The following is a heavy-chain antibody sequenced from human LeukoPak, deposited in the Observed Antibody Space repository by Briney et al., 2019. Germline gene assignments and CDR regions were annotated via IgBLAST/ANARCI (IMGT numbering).Heavy chain of an antibody. CDR2: VDPSNSYT. Sequence: GESLKISCKGSGYSFTSYWISWVRQMPGKGLEWMGRVDPSNSYTNYSPSFQGHVTISSDKSISTAYLQWSSLKASDTAMYYCARPGATTVTNDYYGMDVWDQGTTVTVSS. CDR1: GYSFTSYW. J-gene: IGHJ6*02. CDR3: ARPGATTVTNDYYGMDV. D-gene: IGHD4-17*01. V-gene: IGHV5-10-1*01.